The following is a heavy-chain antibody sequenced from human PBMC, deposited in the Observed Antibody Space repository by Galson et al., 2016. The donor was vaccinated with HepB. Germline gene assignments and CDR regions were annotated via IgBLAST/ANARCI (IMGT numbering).Heavy chain of an antibody. CDR3: VRLRRIGTTGSWGPPSYFDY. V-gene: IGHV1-2*02. CDR2: IGPRSGGT. J-gene: IGHJ4*02. D-gene: IGHD1-1*01. CDR1: GYIFTGYY. Sequence: SVKVSCKASGYIFTGYYVHWVRQAPGQGLEWMGWIGPRSGGTIYAENFQGRVTMTRDTSINTAYMELNRLRSDDTAVYYCVRLRRIGTTGSWGPPSYFDYWGQGTLVTVSS.